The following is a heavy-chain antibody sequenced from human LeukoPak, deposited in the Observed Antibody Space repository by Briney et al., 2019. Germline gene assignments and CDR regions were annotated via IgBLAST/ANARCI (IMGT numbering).Heavy chain of an antibody. Sequence: ASVKVSCKASGGTFSSYAISWVRQAPGQGLEWMGGIIPIFGTANYAQKFQGRVTITADESTSTAYMELSSLRSEDTAVYYCARAAEPHCSGGSCFFTEDCWGQGTLVTVSS. V-gene: IGHV1-69*13. J-gene: IGHJ4*02. CDR2: IIPIFGTA. CDR1: GGTFSSYA. CDR3: ARAAEPHCSGGSCFFTEDC. D-gene: IGHD2-15*01.